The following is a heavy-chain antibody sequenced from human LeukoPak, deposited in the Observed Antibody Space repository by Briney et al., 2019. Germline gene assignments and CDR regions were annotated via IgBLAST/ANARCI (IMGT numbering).Heavy chain of an antibody. CDR3: AKDGEYYYCSSGYYLDS. CDR2: ISDSAGST. J-gene: IGHJ4*02. CDR1: AFTFSNYA. Sequence: PGGSLRLSSAASAFTFSNYAMSWDRPAPGKGLEWVSSISDSAGSTYYEDCVKGRFTISRDNSKNTLYLQMKSLRAEDTAVYYCAKDGEYYYCSSGYYLDSWGQGTLVTVSS. D-gene: IGHD3-22*01. V-gene: IGHV3-23*01.